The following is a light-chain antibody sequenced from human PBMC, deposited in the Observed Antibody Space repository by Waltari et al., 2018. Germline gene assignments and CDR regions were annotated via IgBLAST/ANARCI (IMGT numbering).Light chain of an antibody. J-gene: IGLJ2*01. Sequence: QSVLTQPPSVSAAPGQKVTISCSGSSSDIGGNYVSWYQQLPGTAPKLLIYDNNKRPSGISDRFSASKSGTSATLVITGLQTGDEADYYCGARDSSLFIVLFGGGTKLTVI. CDR2: DNN. CDR3: GARDSSLFIVL. CDR1: SSDIGGNY. V-gene: IGLV1-51*01.